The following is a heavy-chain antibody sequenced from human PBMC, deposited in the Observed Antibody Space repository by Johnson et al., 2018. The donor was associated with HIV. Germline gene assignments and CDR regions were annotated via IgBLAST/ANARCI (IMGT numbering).Heavy chain of an antibody. CDR1: GFTFSSYG. CDR3: AKGRSAHMTMLLEVVADAFDI. J-gene: IGHJ3*02. D-gene: IGHD4/OR15-4a*01. V-gene: IGHV3-30*18. CDR2: ISYDGSNK. Sequence: QVQLVESGGGVVQPGRSLRLSCAASGFTFSSYGMHWVRQAPGKGLEWVAVISYDGSNKYYADSVKGRFTISRDNSKNTLYLQMNSLRAEDTAVYYCAKGRSAHMTMLLEVVADAFDIWGQGTMVTVSS.